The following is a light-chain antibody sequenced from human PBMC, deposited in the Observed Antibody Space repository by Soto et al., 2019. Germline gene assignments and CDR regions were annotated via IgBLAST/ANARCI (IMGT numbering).Light chain of an antibody. J-gene: IGLJ3*02. CDR2: STN. Sequence: QTVVTQEPSFSVSPGGTVTLTCGLSSGSVSTSYYPSWYQQTPGQAPRTLIYSTNTRSSGVPDRVSGFILGNKAALTITGAQADDESHYYCVLYMGSGIRVFGGGTKLTVL. CDR1: SGSVSTSYY. V-gene: IGLV8-61*01. CDR3: VLYMGSGIRV.